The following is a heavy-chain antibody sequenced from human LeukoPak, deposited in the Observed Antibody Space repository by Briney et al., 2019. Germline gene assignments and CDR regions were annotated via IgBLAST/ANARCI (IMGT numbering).Heavy chain of an antibody. CDR3: TRPHFYDSSGYYYETNAFDI. CDR1: GFTFSGSA. D-gene: IGHD3-22*01. CDR2: IRSKANSYAT. J-gene: IGHJ3*02. Sequence: GGSLRLSCAASGFTFSGSAMHWVRQASGKGLEWVGRIRSKANSYATAYAASVKGRFTISRDDSKNTAYLQMNSLKTEDTAVYYCTRPHFYDSSGYYYETNAFDIWGQGTMVTVSS. V-gene: IGHV3-73*01.